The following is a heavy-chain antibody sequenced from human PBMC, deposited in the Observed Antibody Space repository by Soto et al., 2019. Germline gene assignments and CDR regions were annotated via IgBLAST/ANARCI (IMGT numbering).Heavy chain of an antibody. CDR2: IYSGGST. Sequence: GGSLRLSCAASGFTVSSNYMSWVRQAPGKGLEWVSVIYSGGSTYYADSVKGRFTISRHNSKNTLYLQMNSLRAEDTAVYYCARDGRGDPWGNDAFDIWGQGTMVTVSS. J-gene: IGHJ3*02. V-gene: IGHV3-53*04. D-gene: IGHD4-17*01. CDR3: ARDGRGDPWGNDAFDI. CDR1: GFTVSSNY.